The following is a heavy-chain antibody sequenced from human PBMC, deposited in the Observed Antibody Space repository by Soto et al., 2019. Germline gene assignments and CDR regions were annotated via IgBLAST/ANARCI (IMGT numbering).Heavy chain of an antibody. V-gene: IGHV4-4*07. CDR1: GGSISSYY. J-gene: IGHJ6*02. Sequence: PSETLSLTCTVSGGSISSYYWSWIRQPAGKGLEWIGRIYTGGSTNYNPSLKSRVTMSVDTSKNQFSLKLSSLRSEDTAVYYCARCVKGVCYGMDVWGQGTTVTVSS. CDR3: ARCVKGVCYGMDV. CDR2: IYTGGST. D-gene: IGHD2-8*01.